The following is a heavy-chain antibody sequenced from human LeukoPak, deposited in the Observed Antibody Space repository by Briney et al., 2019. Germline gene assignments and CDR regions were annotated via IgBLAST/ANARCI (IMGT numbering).Heavy chain of an antibody. CDR1: GFTFSSYS. J-gene: IGHJ4*02. CDR2: ISSSSSYI. V-gene: IGHV3-21*01. Sequence: GGSLRLSCAASGFTFSSYSMNWVRQVPGKGLEWVSSISSSSSYIYYADSVKGRFTISRDNAKNSLYLQMNSLRAEDTAVYYCARDSRFGHYFDYWGQGTLVTVSS. D-gene: IGHD3-10*01. CDR3: ARDSRFGHYFDY.